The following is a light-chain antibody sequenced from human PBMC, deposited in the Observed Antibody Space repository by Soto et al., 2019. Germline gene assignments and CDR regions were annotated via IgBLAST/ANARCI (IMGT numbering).Light chain of an antibody. CDR2: AAS. V-gene: IGKV1-27*01. CDR1: QGISYY. CDR3: QKYNSAPHT. J-gene: IGKJ1*01. Sequence: DIQMTQSPSSLSASVGDRVTITCRASQGISYYLAWYQQKPGKVPKLLIYAASTLQSGVPSRFSGSGSGTDFTLTISSLQPEDVATYYCQKYNSAPHTCGQGTKVDIK.